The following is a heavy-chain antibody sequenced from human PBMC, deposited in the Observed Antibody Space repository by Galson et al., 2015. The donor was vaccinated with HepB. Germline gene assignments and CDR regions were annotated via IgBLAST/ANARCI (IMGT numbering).Heavy chain of an antibody. J-gene: IGHJ4*02. CDR3: VKDGRHYYDSSGYYLTGPDY. CDR2: ISSNGGST. Sequence: SLRLSCAASGFTFSSYAMHWVRQAPGKGLEYVSAISSNGGSTYYADSVKGRFTISRDNSKNTLYLQMSSLRAEDTAVYYCVKDGRHYYDSSGYYLTGPDYWGQGTLVTVSS. CDR1: GFTFSSYA. D-gene: IGHD3-22*01. V-gene: IGHV3-64D*06.